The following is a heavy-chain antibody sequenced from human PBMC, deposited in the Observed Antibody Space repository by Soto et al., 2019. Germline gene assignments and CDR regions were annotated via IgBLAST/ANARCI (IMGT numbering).Heavy chain of an antibody. J-gene: IGHJ2*01. Sequence: PGGSLRLSCAASGFTFSDYYMSWIRQAPGKXLEWVSYISSSGSTIYYADSVKGRFTISRDNAKNSLYLQMNSLRAEDTAVYYCARVAGYYDSSGYYWYFDLWGRGTLVTVSS. CDR1: GFTFSDYY. V-gene: IGHV3-11*01. CDR3: ARVAGYYDSSGYYWYFDL. CDR2: ISSSGSTI. D-gene: IGHD3-22*01.